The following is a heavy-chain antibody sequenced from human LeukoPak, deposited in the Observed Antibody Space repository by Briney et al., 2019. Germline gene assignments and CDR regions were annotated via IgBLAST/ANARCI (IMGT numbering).Heavy chain of an antibody. D-gene: IGHD5-18*01. CDR2: IFYSGST. J-gene: IGHJ6*03. Sequence: SETLSLTCTVSGGSISSYYWSWIRQPPGKGLEWIGYIFYSGSTNYNPSLKSRVTISVDTSKNQFSLKLSSVTAADTAVYYCARDGYSYGNYYYYMDVWGKGTTVTVSS. CDR1: GGSISSYY. CDR3: ARDGYSYGNYYYYMDV. V-gene: IGHV4-59*01.